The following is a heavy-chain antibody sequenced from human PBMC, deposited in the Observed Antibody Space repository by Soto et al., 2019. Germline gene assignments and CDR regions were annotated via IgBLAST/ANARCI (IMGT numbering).Heavy chain of an antibody. V-gene: IGHV4-31*03. CDR2: INYSGDS. Sequence: TSETLSLTCTVIGDSVGSNNYYWSWIRQRPRKGLEWIGYINYSGDSYDNPSLTSRITMSMDVSKNQCSLNLKPVTAADADNAECSRDVNGNSGSQGFDYCGQGTLVTVSS. CDR1: GDSVGSNNYY. D-gene: IGHD3-22*01. CDR3: SRDVNGNSGSQGFDY. J-gene: IGHJ4*02.